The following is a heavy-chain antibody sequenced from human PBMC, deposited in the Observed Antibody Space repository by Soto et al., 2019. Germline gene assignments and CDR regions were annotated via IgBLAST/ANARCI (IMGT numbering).Heavy chain of an antibody. D-gene: IGHD6-19*01. Sequence: QVQLVQSGAEVKKPGSSVKVSCKASGGTFSSYAISWVRQAPGQGLEWMGGIIPIFGTANYAQKFQGRVTITADESTSTAYMELSSLRAEDTAVYYCARDRIAVAGRGIYYFYYCGQGTLVTVSS. V-gene: IGHV1-69*01. CDR3: ARDRIAVAGRGIYYFYY. J-gene: IGHJ4*02. CDR2: IIPIFGTA. CDR1: GGTFSSYA.